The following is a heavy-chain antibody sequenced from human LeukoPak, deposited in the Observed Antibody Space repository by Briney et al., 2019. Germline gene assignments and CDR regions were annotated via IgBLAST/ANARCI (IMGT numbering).Heavy chain of an antibody. Sequence: GGSLRLSCAASGFTFSSYSMNWVRQAPGKGLEWVSYISSSSSTIYYADSVKGRFTTSRDNAKNSLYLQMNSLRAEDTAVYYCARDFNGGATTFDYWGQGTLVTVSS. CDR2: ISSSSSTI. CDR3: ARDFNGGATTFDY. J-gene: IGHJ4*02. D-gene: IGHD1-26*01. V-gene: IGHV3-48*04. CDR1: GFTFSSYS.